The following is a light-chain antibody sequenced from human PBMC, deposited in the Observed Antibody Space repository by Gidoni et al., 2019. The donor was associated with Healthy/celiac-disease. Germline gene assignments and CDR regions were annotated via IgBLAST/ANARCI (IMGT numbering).Light chain of an antibody. CDR2: KAS. Sequence: DIQMTQSPSTLSASVGDRVTITCRASQSISDWLAWYQQKPGKAPKLLIYKASSLESGVPSRFSGSGSGTEFTLTISSLQPDDFATYYCQQYNSYSFTFGPGTKVDIE. CDR3: QQYNSYSFT. CDR1: QSISDW. J-gene: IGKJ3*01. V-gene: IGKV1-5*03.